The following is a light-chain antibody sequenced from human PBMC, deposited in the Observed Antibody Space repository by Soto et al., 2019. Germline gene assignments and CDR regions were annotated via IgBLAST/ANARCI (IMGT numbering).Light chain of an antibody. CDR1: ISDVGGYNY. J-gene: IGLJ1*01. Sequence: QSALTQPASVSGSPGQAITISCTGTISDVGGYNYVSWYQQHPGKAPQLMIFDVSNRPSGVSKRFSGSKSGYTASLTISGLQAEDESDYYCSSYTSSSTYVFGTGTKLTVL. V-gene: IGLV2-14*03. CDR2: DVS. CDR3: SSYTSSSTYV.